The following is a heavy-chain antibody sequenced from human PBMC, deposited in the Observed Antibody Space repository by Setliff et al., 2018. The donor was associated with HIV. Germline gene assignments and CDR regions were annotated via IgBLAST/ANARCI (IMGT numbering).Heavy chain of an antibody. Sequence: SETLSLTCNVSGASISSYYWSWIRQPPGKGLEWIGYVYHSGGTNYNPSLKSRLTISTDASKNQFSLKLSSVTTADTAVYYCASLTDYGGDSGSHWGQGTLVTVSS. CDR3: ASLTDYGGDSGSH. CDR2: VYHSGGT. D-gene: IGHD4-17*01. J-gene: IGHJ4*02. CDR1: GASISSYY. V-gene: IGHV4-59*01.